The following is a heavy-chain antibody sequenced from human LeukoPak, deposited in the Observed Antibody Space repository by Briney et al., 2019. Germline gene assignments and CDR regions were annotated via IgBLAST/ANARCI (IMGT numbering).Heavy chain of an antibody. CDR2: IYPGDSDT. D-gene: IGHD3-3*01. Sequence: GESLKISCKGSGYSFTSYWIGWVRQMPGKGLEWMGIIYPGDSDTRYSPSFQGQVTISADKSISTAYLQWSSLKASDTAMYYCARKLSYYDFWSGYYKDWFDPWGQGTLVTVSS. V-gene: IGHV5-51*01. J-gene: IGHJ5*02. CDR1: GYSFTSYW. CDR3: ARKLSYYDFWSGYYKDWFDP.